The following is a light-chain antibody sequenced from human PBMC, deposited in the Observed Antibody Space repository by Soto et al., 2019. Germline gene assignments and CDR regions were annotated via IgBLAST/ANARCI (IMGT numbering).Light chain of an antibody. CDR2: GAS. J-gene: IGKJ2*01. CDR3: QLYVISAMYT. Sequence: EIVLTQSPGTLSLSPGERATLSCRASQSVSSSYLAWYQQKHGQAPRLLIYGASSRATGIPDRFSGSGSGTDFPLTISSLEPEDFAVYYCQLYVISAMYTFGQRTKLEIK. CDR1: QSVSSSY. V-gene: IGKV3-20*01.